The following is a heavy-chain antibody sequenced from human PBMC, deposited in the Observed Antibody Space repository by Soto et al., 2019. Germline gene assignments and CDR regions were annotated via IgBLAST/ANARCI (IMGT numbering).Heavy chain of an antibody. D-gene: IGHD6-6*01. CDR3: ARTKQLGYPYYYFYGMDV. Sequence: SGPTLVNPTETLTLTCTVSGFSLSNARMGVSWIRQPPGKALEWLAHIFSNDEKSYSTSLKSRLTISKDTSKSQVVLTMTNMDPVDTATYYCARTKQLGYPYYYFYGMDVWGQGTKVTVSS. CDR2: IFSNDEK. J-gene: IGHJ6*02. V-gene: IGHV2-26*01. CDR1: GFSLSNARMG.